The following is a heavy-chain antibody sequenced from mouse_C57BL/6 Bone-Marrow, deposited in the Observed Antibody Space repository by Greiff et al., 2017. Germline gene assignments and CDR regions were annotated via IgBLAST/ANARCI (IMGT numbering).Heavy chain of an antibody. CDR1: GFTFSSYA. J-gene: IGHJ2*01. V-gene: IGHV5-9-1*02. CDR3: TRGELVFDY. D-gene: IGHD4-1*01. CDR2: ISSGGDYI. Sequence: VKVVESGEGLVKPGGSLKLSCAASGFTFSSYAMSWVRQTPEKRLEWVAYISSGGDYIYYADTVKGRFTISRDNARNTLYLQMSSLKSEDTAMYYCTRGELVFDYWGQGTTLTVSS.